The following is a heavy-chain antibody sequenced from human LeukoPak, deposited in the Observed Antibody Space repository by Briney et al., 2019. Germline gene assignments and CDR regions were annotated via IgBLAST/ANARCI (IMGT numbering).Heavy chain of an antibody. V-gene: IGHV3-48*03. Sequence: PGGSLRLSCAASGFTFSSYEMNWARQAPGKGLERVSYISSSGDTIYYADSVKGRFTISRDSAKNSLYLQMNSLRAEDTAVYYCARDLVGVTIFDYWGQGTLVTVSS. CDR2: ISSSGDTI. D-gene: IGHD2-21*02. CDR1: GFTFSSYE. CDR3: ARDLVGVTIFDY. J-gene: IGHJ4*02.